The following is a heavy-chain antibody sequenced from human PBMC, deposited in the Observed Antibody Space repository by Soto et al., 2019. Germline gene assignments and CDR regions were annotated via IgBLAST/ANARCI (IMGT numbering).Heavy chain of an antibody. J-gene: IGHJ4*02. CDR3: ARLLPQLLFSFDY. D-gene: IGHD2-2*01. CDR2: IYPGDSYT. CDR1: GYSFTIYW. Sequence: ESLKISCKGSGYSFTIYWIGWVRQMPGKVLDLMGIIYPGDSYTRXXPSFQGHXXIAAYKCIISXYLQRXILKASATAXDYCARLLPQLLFSFDYWCQGTLVTVSS. V-gene: IGHV5-51*06.